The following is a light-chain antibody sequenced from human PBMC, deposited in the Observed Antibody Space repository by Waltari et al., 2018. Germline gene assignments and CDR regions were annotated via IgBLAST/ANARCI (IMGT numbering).Light chain of an antibody. CDR1: QSVSSY. V-gene: IGKV3-11*01. CDR3: QQRSNWPPMYT. CDR2: GAS. J-gene: IGKJ2*01. Sequence: EIVLTQSPATLSLSPGERATLSCMASQSVSSYLAWYQQKPGHAPRLLIYGASNRATGIPARFSGSGSGTDFTLTISSLEPEDFAVYYCQQRSNWPPMYTFGQGTKLEIK.